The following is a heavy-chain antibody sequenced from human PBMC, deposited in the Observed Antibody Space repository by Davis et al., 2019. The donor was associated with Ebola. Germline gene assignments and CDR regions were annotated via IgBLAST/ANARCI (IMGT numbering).Heavy chain of an antibody. D-gene: IGHD2-2*02. CDR3: ARGGYCSSTSCYSLDY. V-gene: IGHV1-46*01. J-gene: IGHJ4*02. Sequence: AASVKVSCKASGYTFTSYYMHWVRQAPGQGLEWMGIINPSGGSTSYAQKFQGRVTITADKSTSTAYMELSSLRSEDTAVYYCARGGYCSSTSCYSLDYWGQGTLVTVSS. CDR1: GYTFTSYY. CDR2: INPSGGST.